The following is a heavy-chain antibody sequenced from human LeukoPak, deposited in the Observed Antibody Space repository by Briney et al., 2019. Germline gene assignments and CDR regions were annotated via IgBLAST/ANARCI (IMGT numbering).Heavy chain of an antibody. CDR3: VRARGSWGYNYLDY. J-gene: IGHJ4*02. D-gene: IGHD5-18*01. V-gene: IGHV3-33*01. CDR1: GFPYSRNG. CDR2: IWLEGSNK. Sequence: GRTLRLLCAASGFPYSRNGIHCVPQAPGRGLDCGTDIWLEGSNKLYADSVRGRFAISKDNSKNTLYLQMNSVRAEDTALYYCVRARGSWGYNYLDYWGQGTLVTVSS.